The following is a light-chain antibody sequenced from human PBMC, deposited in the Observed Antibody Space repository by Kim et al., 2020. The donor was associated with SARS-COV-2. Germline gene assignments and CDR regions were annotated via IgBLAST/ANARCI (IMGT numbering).Light chain of an antibody. V-gene: IGKV2-28*01. CDR1: QSLLHSNGYNY. Sequence: DVVMTQSPLSLPVTPGEPASISCRSNQSLLHSNGYNYLDWYLQKPGQSPQLLIFLGSQRATGVPDRFSGSASGTDFTLKISRVEPEDVGVYYCMEALQTRTFGQGTKVDIK. CDR2: LGS. CDR3: MEALQTRT. J-gene: IGKJ1*01.